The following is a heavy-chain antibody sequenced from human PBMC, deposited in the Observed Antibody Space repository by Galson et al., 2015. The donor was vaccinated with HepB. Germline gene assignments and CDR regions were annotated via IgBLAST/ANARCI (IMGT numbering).Heavy chain of an antibody. D-gene: IGHD2-2*01. CDR2: FYYTGNT. CDR1: GGSISSSSYY. V-gene: IGHV4-39*01. J-gene: IGHJ4*02. Sequence: ETLSLTCTVSGGSISSSSYYWGWLRQPPGKGLEWIGSFYYTGNTHYNPSLKSRVTISGDTSKNQFSLKLDSVTAADTAVYYCARHESESKTYAADNWGQGTLVTVSS. CDR3: ARHESESKTYAADN.